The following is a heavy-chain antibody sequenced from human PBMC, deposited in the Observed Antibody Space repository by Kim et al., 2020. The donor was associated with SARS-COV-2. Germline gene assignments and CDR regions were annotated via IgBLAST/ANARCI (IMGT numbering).Heavy chain of an antibody. D-gene: IGHD1-20*01. CDR1: GGTFRRYA. J-gene: IGHJ4*02. Sequence: SVKVSCKVSGGTFRRYAISWVRQAPGHGLEWMGGVIPMTGTNTYAQKFQGRASITADESTTTTYLELTNLQSGDTAVYYCTTEITSRPHWGQGTLVTVSP. V-gene: IGHV1-69*13. CDR3: TTEITSRPH. CDR2: VIPMTGTN.